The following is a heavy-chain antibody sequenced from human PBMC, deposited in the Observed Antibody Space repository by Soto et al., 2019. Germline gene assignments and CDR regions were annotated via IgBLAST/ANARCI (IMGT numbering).Heavy chain of an antibody. CDR2: INHSGST. Sequence: SETLSLTCAVYGGSFSGYYWSWIRQPPGKGLEWIGEINHSGSTNYNPSLKSRVTISVDTSKNQFSLKLSSVTAADTAVYYCAILPIAARRHPPWFDPWGQGTLVTVSS. D-gene: IGHD6-6*01. CDR3: AILPIAARRHPPWFDP. CDR1: GGSFSGYY. V-gene: IGHV4-34*01. J-gene: IGHJ5*02.